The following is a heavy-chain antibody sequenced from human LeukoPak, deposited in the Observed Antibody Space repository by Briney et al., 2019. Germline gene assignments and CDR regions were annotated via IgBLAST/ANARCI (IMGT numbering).Heavy chain of an antibody. V-gene: IGHV3-7*01. CDR2: INQDGSEK. Sequence: GGSLRLSCAASGFTFSSYTMGWVRQAPGKGLEWVANINQDGSEKYYVDSVKGRFTISRDNAKNSLYLHMNSLRAEDTATYYCARDRVWTVLYWGQGTLVTVSS. CDR3: ARDRVWTVLY. D-gene: IGHD6-13*01. J-gene: IGHJ4*02. CDR1: GFTFSSYT.